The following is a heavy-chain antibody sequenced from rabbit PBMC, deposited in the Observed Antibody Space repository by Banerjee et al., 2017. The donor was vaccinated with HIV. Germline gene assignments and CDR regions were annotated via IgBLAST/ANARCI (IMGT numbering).Heavy chain of an antibody. CDR3: ARDDAGVVGYDWDL. J-gene: IGHJ3*01. Sequence: QEQLEESGGDLVKPEGSLTITCTASGFSFSNKYVMCWVRQAPGKGLEWIACIYAGSSGSTQYANWAKGRFTISKISSTTVTLQMTSLTAADTATYFCARDDAGVVGYDWDLWGQGTLVTVS. V-gene: IGHV1S45*01. CDR2: IYAGSSGST. D-gene: IGHD4-2*01. CDR1: GFSFSNKYV.